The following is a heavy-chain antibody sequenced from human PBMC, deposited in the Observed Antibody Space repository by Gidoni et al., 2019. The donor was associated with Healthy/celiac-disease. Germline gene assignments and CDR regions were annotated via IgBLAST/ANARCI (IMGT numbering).Heavy chain of an antibody. CDR1: GFSLSNARMG. CDR3: ARILRVYDFWSGYYTMDAFDI. Sequence: QVTLKESGPVLVKPTETLTLTCTVSGFSLSNARMGVSWIRQPPGKALEWLAHIFSNDEKSYSTSLKSRLTISKDTSKSQVVLTMTNMDPVDTATYYRARILRVYDFWSGYYTMDAFDIWGQGTMVTVSS. V-gene: IGHV2-26*01. D-gene: IGHD3-3*01. CDR2: IFSNDEK. J-gene: IGHJ3*02.